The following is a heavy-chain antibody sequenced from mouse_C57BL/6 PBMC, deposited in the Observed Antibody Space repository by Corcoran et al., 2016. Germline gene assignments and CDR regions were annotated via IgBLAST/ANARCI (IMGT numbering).Heavy chain of an antibody. V-gene: IGHV1-75*01. J-gene: IGHJ4*01. D-gene: IGHD3-2*02. CDR2: IFPGSGST. CDR1: GYTFTDYY. CDR3: ARGRTAQVPYYAVDY. Sequence: QVPLQQSGPELVKPGASVKISCKASGYTFTDYYINWVKQRPGQGLEWIRWIFPGSGSTYYNEKFKGKATLTVDESSSTAYMLLSSLTSEDSAVYFCARGRTAQVPYYAVDYWGQGTSVTVSS.